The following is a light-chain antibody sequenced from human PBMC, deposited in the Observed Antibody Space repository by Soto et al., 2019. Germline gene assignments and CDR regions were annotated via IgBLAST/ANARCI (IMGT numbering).Light chain of an antibody. J-gene: IGKJ1*01. V-gene: IGKV3-20*01. Sequence: EIEMTQSPATLSVSVGEGATLSCRASQSVSSKLAWYQQKPGQAPRLHIYGASSRASGIPYRFSGSGSGTDFTLTISRLQPEDFAAYYCQQYGSAPGTFGPGTKVDI. CDR1: QSVSSK. CDR2: GAS. CDR3: QQYGSAPGT.